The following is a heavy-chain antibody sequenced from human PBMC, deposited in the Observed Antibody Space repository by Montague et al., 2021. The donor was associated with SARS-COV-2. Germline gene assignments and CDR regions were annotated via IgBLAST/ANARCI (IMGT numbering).Heavy chain of an antibody. J-gene: IGHJ4*02. D-gene: IGHD1-26*01. CDR3: ARTSASSDY. CDR1: GDSVCMISAA. Sequence: CAISGDSVCMISAARNWNRQSSSRGLAWLGRTYYRSKWYNDYAVSVKSRITINPDTSKNQISLQLNSVTPEDTAVYYCARTSASSDYWGQGTLVTVSS. V-gene: IGHV6-1*01. CDR2: TYYRSKWYN.